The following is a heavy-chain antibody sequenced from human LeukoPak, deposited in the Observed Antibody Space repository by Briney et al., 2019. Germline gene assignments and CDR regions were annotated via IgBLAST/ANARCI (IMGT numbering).Heavy chain of an antibody. Sequence: GGSLRHSCAASGFTFSSYAMSWVRQAPGKGLEWVSAISGSGGSTYYADSVKGRFTISRDNSKNTLYLQVNSLRAEDTAVYYCAKDRIVGAAYYFDYWGQGTLVTVSS. D-gene: IGHD1-26*01. CDR1: GFTFSSYA. V-gene: IGHV3-23*01. CDR2: ISGSGGST. J-gene: IGHJ4*02. CDR3: AKDRIVGAAYYFDY.